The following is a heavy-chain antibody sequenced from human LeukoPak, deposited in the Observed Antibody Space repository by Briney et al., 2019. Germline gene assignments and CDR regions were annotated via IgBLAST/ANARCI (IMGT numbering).Heavy chain of an antibody. CDR2: IWYDGSNK. CDR3: ARDTSSST. Sequence: GRSLRLSCAASGFTFSSYGMHWVRQAPGKGLEWVASIWYDGSNKYYADSVKGRFTISRDNSKNTLYLQMNSLRAEDTAVYYWARDTSSSTWGEGAMGTVSS. J-gene: IGHJ3*01. CDR1: GFTFSSYG. D-gene: IGHD2-2*02. V-gene: IGHV3-33*01.